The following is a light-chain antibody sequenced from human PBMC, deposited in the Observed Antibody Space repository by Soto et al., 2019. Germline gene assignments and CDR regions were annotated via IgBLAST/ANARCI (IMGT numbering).Light chain of an antibody. CDR2: DVS. Sequence: QSALTQPASVSGSPGQSITISCTGTSSDVGGYNYVSWYQQHPGKAPKLMIYDVSNRPSGFSNRFSGSKSGNTASLTISGFQAEDEADYSCSSYTSSSTTVFGTGTKVTAL. CDR1: SSDVGGYNY. V-gene: IGLV2-14*01. J-gene: IGLJ1*01. CDR3: SSYTSSSTTV.